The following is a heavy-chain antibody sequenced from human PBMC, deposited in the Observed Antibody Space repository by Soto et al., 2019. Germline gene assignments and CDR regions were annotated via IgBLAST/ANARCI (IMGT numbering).Heavy chain of an antibody. J-gene: IGHJ3*02. D-gene: IGHD3-3*01. Sequence: ASVKVSCKASGYTFTSYGTSWVRQAPGQGLEWMGWISAYNGNTNYAQKLQGRVTMTTDTSTSTAYMELRSLRSDDTAVYYCARSGRFLEWLLEDAFDIWGQGTMVTVSS. CDR1: GYTFTSYG. CDR3: ARSGRFLEWLLEDAFDI. V-gene: IGHV1-18*01. CDR2: ISAYNGNT.